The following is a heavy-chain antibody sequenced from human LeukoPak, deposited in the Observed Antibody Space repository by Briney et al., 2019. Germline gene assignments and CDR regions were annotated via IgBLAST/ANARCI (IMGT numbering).Heavy chain of an antibody. D-gene: IGHD4-23*01. CDR3: ARDRTKPNYGGNYVGY. CDR2: INPNSGGT. V-gene: IGHV1-2*02. Sequence: GASVKVSCKASGYTFTGYYMHWVRQAPGQGLEWMGWINPNSGGTNYAQKFQGRVTMTRDTSISTAYMELSRLRSDDTAVYYCARDRTKPNYGGNYVGYWGQGTLVTVSS. CDR1: GYTFTGYY. J-gene: IGHJ4*02.